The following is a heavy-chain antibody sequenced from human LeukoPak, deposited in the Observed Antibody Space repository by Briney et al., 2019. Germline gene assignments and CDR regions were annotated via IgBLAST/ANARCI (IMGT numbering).Heavy chain of an antibody. V-gene: IGHV3-53*01. CDR1: GFIVSSNY. D-gene: IGHD1-1*01. CDR2: IYSGGNT. Sequence: GGSLRLSCAASGFIVSSNYMGWVRQAPGKGLEYVSVIYSGGNTYYGGSVKGRFTISRDNSKNTIYLQMNSLRAEDTAVFYCARLVATTGRLYFDYWGQGNLVTVSS. J-gene: IGHJ4*02. CDR3: ARLVATTGRLYFDY.